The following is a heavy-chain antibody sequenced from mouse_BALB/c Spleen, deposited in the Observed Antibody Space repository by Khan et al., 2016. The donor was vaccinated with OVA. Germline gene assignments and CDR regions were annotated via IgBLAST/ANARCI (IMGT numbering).Heavy chain of an antibody. Sequence: QVQLKQSGPGLVQPSQSLSLTCTVSGFSLTNYGVHWVRQSPGKGLEWLGVIWSGGITDYNATFISRLSISKDISKSQVFFKMNSMQANDTAIYYCAKNRNGYFDYWGQGTTLTVSS. J-gene: IGHJ2*01. V-gene: IGHV2-2*02. D-gene: IGHD1-1*02. CDR3: AKNRNGYFDY. CDR2: IWSGGIT. CDR1: GFSLTNYG.